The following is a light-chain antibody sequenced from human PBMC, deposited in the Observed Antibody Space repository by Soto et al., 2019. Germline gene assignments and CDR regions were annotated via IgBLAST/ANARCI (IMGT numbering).Light chain of an antibody. V-gene: IGKV3-20*01. CDR1: QSVSSSY. CDR2: GAS. Sequence: EIVLTQSPGTLSLSPGERATLSCRASQSVSSSYLAWYQQKPGQAPRLLIYGASSRATGIPDRFSGSGAGXXXXXXXXRLEPEDFAVYYCQQYGSSPGTFGQGTKVDIK. J-gene: IGKJ1*01. CDR3: QQYGSSPGT.